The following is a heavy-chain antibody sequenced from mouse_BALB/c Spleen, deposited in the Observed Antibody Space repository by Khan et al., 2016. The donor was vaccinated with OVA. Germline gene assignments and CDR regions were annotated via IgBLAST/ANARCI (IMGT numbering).Heavy chain of an antibody. CDR3: ARHGYVAWFTY. J-gene: IGHJ3*01. V-gene: IGHV1S135*01. CDR1: GYSFTTYY. Sequence: EVQLQQSGPELMKPGASVKISCKASGYSFTTYYIHWVMQSHEKSLEWIGYIDPFSGGTTYNQKFTGKATLTVDKSSTTAYIHLSNLTSEDSAVYYCARHGYVAWFTYWGQGTLVTVSA. D-gene: IGHD2-2*01. CDR2: IDPFSGGT.